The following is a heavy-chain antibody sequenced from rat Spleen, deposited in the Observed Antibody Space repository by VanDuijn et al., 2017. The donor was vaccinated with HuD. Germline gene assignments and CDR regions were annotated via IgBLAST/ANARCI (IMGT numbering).Heavy chain of an antibody. J-gene: IGHJ1*01. V-gene: IGHV5-19*01. D-gene: IGHD1-2*01. CDR3: TTTTIAATPYWYFDF. CDR1: GFTFSNYG. Sequence: EVQLVESGGGLVQPGRSLKLSCAASGFTFSNYGMYWIRQAPTKGLEWVASISPSGGSTSYRDSVKGRFTISRDSSKSTLYLQMDSLRSEDTATYYCTTTTIAATPYWYFDFWGPGTMVTVSS. CDR2: ISPSGGST.